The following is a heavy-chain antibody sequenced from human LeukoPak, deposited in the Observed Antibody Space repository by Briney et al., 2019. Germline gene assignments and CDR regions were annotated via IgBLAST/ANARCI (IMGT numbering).Heavy chain of an antibody. J-gene: IGHJ5*02. CDR1: GGSISSGSHY. D-gene: IGHD2-21*01. CDR3: ARTASSGVVWFDP. V-gene: IGHV4-61*02. CDR2: IYTSGST. Sequence: SPSETLSLTCTVSGGSISSGSHYWSWIRQPAGKGLEWIGRIYTSGSTNYNPSLKSRVTISVDTSKNQFSLKLSSVTAADTAVYYCARTASSGVVWFDPWGQGTLVTVSS.